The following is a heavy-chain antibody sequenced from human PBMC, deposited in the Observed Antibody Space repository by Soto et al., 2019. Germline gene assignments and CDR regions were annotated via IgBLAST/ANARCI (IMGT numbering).Heavy chain of an antibody. CDR1: GFTFSSYA. CDR3: ARFSLEDIVVVVSATLDY. D-gene: IGHD2-15*01. CDR2: ISYDGSNK. Sequence: VQLVESGGGVVQPGRSLRLSCAASGFTFSSYAMHWARQAPGKGLEWVAVISYDGSNKYYADSVKGRFTVSRDNSRKPLVLQMNSLGSEDTVVYYCARFSLEDIVVVVSATLDYWGQGNLLAASS. J-gene: IGHJ4*02. V-gene: IGHV3-30-3*01.